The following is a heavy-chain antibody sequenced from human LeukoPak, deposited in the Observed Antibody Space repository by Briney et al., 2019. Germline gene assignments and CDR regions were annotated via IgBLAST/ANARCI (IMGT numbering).Heavy chain of an antibody. CDR1: GYRFTGHY. J-gene: IGHJ4*02. CDR2: ISAYNGNT. D-gene: IGHD3-22*01. CDR3: ARDFVDYYDSSGYDY. V-gene: IGHV1-18*04. Sequence: ASVKVSCKASGYRFTGHYMHWVRQAPGQGLEWMGWISAYNGNTNYAQKLQGRVTMTTDTSTSTAYMELRSLRSDDTAVYYCARDFVDYYDSSGYDYWGQGTLVTVSS.